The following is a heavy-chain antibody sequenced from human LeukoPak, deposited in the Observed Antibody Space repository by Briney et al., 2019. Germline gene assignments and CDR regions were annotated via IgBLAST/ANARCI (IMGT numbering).Heavy chain of an antibody. CDR3: ARGMGYCSSTSCYAWGDWFDP. CDR2: MNPNSGNT. J-gene: IGHJ5*02. D-gene: IGHD2-2*01. V-gene: IGHV1-8*03. Sequence: ASVKVSCKASGYTFTSYDINWVRQATGQGLEWMGWMNPNSGNTGYAQKFQGRVTITRNTSISTAYMGLSSLRSEDTAVYYCARGMGYCSSTSCYAWGDWFDPWGQGTLVTVSS. CDR1: GYTFTSYD.